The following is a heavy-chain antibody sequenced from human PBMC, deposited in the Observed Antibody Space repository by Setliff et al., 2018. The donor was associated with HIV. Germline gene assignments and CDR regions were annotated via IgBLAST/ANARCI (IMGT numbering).Heavy chain of an antibody. J-gene: IGHJ4*02. CDR1: GGSISSSIYY. D-gene: IGHD6-6*01. V-gene: IGHV4-39*01. CDR2: IYYSGSTYYYGGST. CDR3: ARHDTEYSSYPIDY. Sequence: LTCTVSGGSISSSIYYWGWIRQPPGKGLEWIGFIYYSGSTYYYGGSTYYNPSLKSRVTISVDTSKNQFSLKLSSVTAADTAVYYCARHDTEYSSYPIDYWGQGNLVTVSS.